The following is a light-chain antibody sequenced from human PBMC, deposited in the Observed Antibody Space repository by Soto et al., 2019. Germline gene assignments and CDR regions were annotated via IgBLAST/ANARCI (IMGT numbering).Light chain of an antibody. J-gene: IGKJ2*01. CDR3: KQYDNWPNT. CDR1: QNLSRN. V-gene: IGKV3-15*01. Sequence: EMVMTQSPATLSVSPGERATLSCRASQNLSRNLARYQQQPGQAPRLLIFYASTRATGIPPRFSGSASGTEITLSITGMKSEYSAAYYYKQYDNWPNTFGQGNKQDI. CDR2: YAS.